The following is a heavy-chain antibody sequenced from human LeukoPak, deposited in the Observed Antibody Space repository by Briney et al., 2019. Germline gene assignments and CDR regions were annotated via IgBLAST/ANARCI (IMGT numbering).Heavy chain of an antibody. CDR2: IKRDGSEK. CDR1: GLTLNNNY. D-gene: IGHD5-24*01. V-gene: IGHV3-7*05. J-gene: IGHJ4*02. Sequence: GGSLRLSCAASGLTLNNNYMSWVRQAPAKAVEWVANIKRDGSEKYYVDSVKGRFTISRDNAKNSLYLQMNSLRAEDTAVYYCARDRATTVYWGQGTLVTVSS. CDR3: ARDRATTVY.